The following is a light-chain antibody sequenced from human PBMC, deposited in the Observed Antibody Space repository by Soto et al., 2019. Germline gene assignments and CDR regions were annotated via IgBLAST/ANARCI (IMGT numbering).Light chain of an antibody. CDR2: DAN. CDR1: QSISKY. J-gene: IGKJ4*01. V-gene: IGKV3-11*01. CDR3: QHRSSWPLT. Sequence: EIVLTQSPATLSLSLGERATLSGRASQSISKYLAWYQHKPGQPPRLLIYDANNRATGIAARFSGSGSGTDFTLTISSLEPEDFAVYYCQHRSSWPLTFGGGTKGEIK.